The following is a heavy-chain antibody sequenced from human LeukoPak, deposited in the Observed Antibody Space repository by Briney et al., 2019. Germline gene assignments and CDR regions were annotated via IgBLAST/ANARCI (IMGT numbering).Heavy chain of an antibody. CDR3: AKGKYYYDSSGYHDLYYFDY. Sequence: PGGSLRLSCAASGFTFSSYAMSWVRQAPGKGLEWVANIKQDGSETYYVDSVKGRFTISRDDAKNSLYLQMNSLRAEDTAVYYCAKGKYYYDSSGYHDLYYFDYWGQGTLVTVSS. J-gene: IGHJ4*02. CDR2: IKQDGSET. V-gene: IGHV3-7*01. D-gene: IGHD3-22*01. CDR1: GFTFSSYA.